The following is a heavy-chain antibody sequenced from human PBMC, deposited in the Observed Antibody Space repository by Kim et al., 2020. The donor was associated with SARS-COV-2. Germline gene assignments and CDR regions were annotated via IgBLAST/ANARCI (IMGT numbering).Heavy chain of an antibody. CDR3: AKDLSITMVRGVTDTPY. D-gene: IGHD3-10*01. Sequence: LSLTCAASGFTFSSYAMSWVRQAPGKGLEWVSAISGSGGSTYYADSVKGRFTISRDNSKNTLYLQMNSLRAEDTAVYYCAKDLSITMVRGVTDTPYWGQGTLVTVSS. CDR1: GFTFSSYA. V-gene: IGHV3-23*01. CDR2: ISGSGGST. J-gene: IGHJ4*02.